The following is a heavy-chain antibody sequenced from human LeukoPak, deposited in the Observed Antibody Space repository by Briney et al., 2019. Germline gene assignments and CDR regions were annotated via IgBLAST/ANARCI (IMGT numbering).Heavy chain of an antibody. D-gene: IGHD2/OR15-2a*01. CDR1: GFTFSSYS. V-gene: IGHV3-21*01. CDR2: ISSSSSYI. J-gene: IGHJ4*02. CDR3: ARVRGSNIFDY. Sequence: GGSLRLSCAASGFTFSSYSMNWVRQAPGKGLEWVSSISSSSSYIYYADSVKGRFTISRDNAKNSLYPQMNSLRAEDTAVYYCARVRGSNIFDYWGQGTLVTVSS.